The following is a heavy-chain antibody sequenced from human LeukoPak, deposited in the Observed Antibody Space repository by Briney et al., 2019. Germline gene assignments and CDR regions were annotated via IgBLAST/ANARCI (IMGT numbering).Heavy chain of an antibody. CDR3: ARKIAAAGFAASFYYYYYMDV. J-gene: IGHJ6*03. CDR1: GGSISSHY. D-gene: IGHD6-13*01. CDR2: IYYSGST. V-gene: IGHV4-59*11. Sequence: SETLSLTCTVSGGSISSHYWSWIRQPPGKGLEWIGYIYYSGSTNYNPSLKSRVTISVDTSKNQFSLKLSSVTAADTAVYYCARKIAAAGFAASFYYYYYMDVWGKGSTVTVSS.